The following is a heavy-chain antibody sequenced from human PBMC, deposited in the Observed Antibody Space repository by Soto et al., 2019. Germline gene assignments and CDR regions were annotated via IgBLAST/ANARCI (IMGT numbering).Heavy chain of an antibody. Sequence: EVQLVESGGGLVQPGGSLRLSCAASGFTFSSYSMNWVRQAPGKGLEWVSYISSSSSTIYYADSVKGRFTISRDNAKNSLYLQMNSLRDEDTAVYYCARVEEQWHAGGYYYGMDVWGQGTTVTVSS. D-gene: IGHD6-19*01. V-gene: IGHV3-48*02. CDR1: GFTFSSYS. CDR3: ARVEEQWHAGGYYYGMDV. CDR2: ISSSSSTI. J-gene: IGHJ6*02.